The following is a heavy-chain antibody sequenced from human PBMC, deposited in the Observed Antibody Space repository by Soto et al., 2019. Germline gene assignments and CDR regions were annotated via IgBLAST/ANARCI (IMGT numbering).Heavy chain of an antibody. V-gene: IGHV3-21*01. CDR2: ISSSSSYI. Sequence: GGSLRLPCAASGFTFSSYSMNWVRQAPGKGLEWVSSISSSSSYIYYADSVKGRFTISRDNAKNSLYLQMNSLRAEDTAVYYCARPARPSDADYYYGMDVWGQGTTVTVSS. D-gene: IGHD6-6*01. J-gene: IGHJ6*02. CDR3: ARPARPSDADYYYGMDV. CDR1: GFTFSSYS.